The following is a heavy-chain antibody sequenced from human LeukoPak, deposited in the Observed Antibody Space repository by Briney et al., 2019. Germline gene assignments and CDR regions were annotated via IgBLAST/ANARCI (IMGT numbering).Heavy chain of an antibody. Sequence: GGTLRLFCAASGFTFNSYAMSWVRQAPGKGLEWVSAISGTGGSTYYAGCGKGRFTISRDNSKNTLYLQMNSLRAEDTAIYYCAKVVRYYDFWSGEYYFDYWGQGTLVTVSS. CDR2: ISGTGGST. CDR3: AKVVRYYDFWSGEYYFDY. V-gene: IGHV3-23*01. CDR1: GFTFNSYA. D-gene: IGHD3-3*01. J-gene: IGHJ4*02.